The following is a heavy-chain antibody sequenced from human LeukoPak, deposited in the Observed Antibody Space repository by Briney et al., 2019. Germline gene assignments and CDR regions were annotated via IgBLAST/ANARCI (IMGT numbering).Heavy chain of an antibody. J-gene: IGHJ4*02. CDR1: GYTFTSYG. V-gene: IGHV1-2*02. D-gene: IGHD4-17*01. CDR3: ARDKAHDYGDYPDY. CDR2: INPNSGGT. Sequence: ASVKVSCKASGYTFTSYGISWVRQAPGQGLEWMGWINPNSGGTNYAQKFQGRVTMTRDTSISTAYMELSRLRSDDTAVYYCARDKAHDYGDYPDYWGQGTLVTVSS.